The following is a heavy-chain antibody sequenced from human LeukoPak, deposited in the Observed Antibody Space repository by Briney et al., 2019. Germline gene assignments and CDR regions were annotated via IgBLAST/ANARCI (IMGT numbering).Heavy chain of an antibody. CDR3: ARPRVAGRTGWHFDV. D-gene: IGHD3-10*01. CDR1: GGSISNYY. V-gene: IGHV4-59*08. Sequence: SETLSHTCTVSGGSISNYYWSWVRQPPGKGLEWIGYIYYIGNTDYNPSLKSRVSISVDTSKNQFSLNLKSVTATDTALYYCARPRVAGRTGWHFDVWGRGTLVTVSS. CDR2: IYYIGNT. J-gene: IGHJ2*01.